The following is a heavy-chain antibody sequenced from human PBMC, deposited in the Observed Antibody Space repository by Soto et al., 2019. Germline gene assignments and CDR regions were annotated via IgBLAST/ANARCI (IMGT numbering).Heavy chain of an antibody. J-gene: IGHJ3*02. D-gene: IGHD3-10*01. Sequence: QVQQQQWGARLLKPSETLSLTCAEYGRSLIGYNWSWLRRSPVRGLEWIGEIGPTGDTNYGPSFMSRVTVSVDTSKYELSLRLTQVTAADTATYLCARNGVGFGFDIWGLGTMVSVSS. CDR3: ARNGVGFGFDI. V-gene: IGHV4-34*02. CDR1: GRSLIGYN. CDR2: IGPTGDT.